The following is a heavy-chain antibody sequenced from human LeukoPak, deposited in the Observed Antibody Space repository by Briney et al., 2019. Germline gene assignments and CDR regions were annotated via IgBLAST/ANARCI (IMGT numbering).Heavy chain of an antibody. D-gene: IGHD3-3*01. V-gene: IGHV1-2*02. J-gene: IGHJ4*02. CDR1: GYTFTGYY. Sequence: ASVKVSCKASGYTFTGYYMHWVRQAPGQGLEWMGWINPNSGGTNYAQKFQGRVTMTRDTSISTAYMELSRLRSDDTAVYYCARDSGKILPGVLRFLVNWGQGTLVTVPS. CDR2: INPNSGGT. CDR3: ARDSGKILPGVLRFLVN.